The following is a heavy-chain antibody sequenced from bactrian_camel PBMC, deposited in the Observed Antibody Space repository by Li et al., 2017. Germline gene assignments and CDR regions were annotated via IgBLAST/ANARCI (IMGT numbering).Heavy chain of an antibody. Sequence: DVQLVESGGGLVQPGGSLRLSCAASGFTFSSYAMTWVRQAPGKGLEWVADADRSGGHTSYADSVKGRFTISRDNAKNTLYLQLNSLKPEDTAMYYCAAAFKDPFGDTSCPLTSADFWGQGTQVTVS. V-gene: IGHV3S40*01. CDR2: ADRSGGHT. D-gene: IGHD2*01. J-gene: IGHJ4*01. CDR3: AAAFKDPFGDTSCPLTSADF. CDR1: GFTFSSYA.